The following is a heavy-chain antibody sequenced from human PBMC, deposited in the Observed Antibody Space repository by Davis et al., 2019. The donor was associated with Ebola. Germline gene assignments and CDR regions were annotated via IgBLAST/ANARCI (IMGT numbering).Heavy chain of an antibody. V-gene: IGHV1-3*01. CDR2: INAGNGNT. Sequence: ASVKVSCKASGYTFTSYAMHWVRQAPGQKLEWMGWINAGNGNTKYSQKFQGRVTITRDTPASTAYMELSSLRSEDTAVYYCARGRHMIVVVTLDYWGQGTLVTVSS. D-gene: IGHD3-22*01. J-gene: IGHJ4*02. CDR1: GYTFTSYA. CDR3: ARGRHMIVVVTLDY.